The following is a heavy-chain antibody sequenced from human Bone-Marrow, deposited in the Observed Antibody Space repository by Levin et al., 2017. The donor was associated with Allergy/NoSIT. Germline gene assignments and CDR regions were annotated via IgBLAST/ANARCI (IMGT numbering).Heavy chain of an antibody. V-gene: IGHV3-23*01. Sequence: GGSLRLSCAASGFTFSSYAMSWVRQAPGKGLEWVSAISGSGGSTYYADSVKGRFTISRDNSKNTLYLQMNSLRAEDTAVYYCAKTMRGYCSSTSCYGEYYYYGMDVWGQGTTVTVSS. CDR2: ISGSGGST. J-gene: IGHJ6*02. D-gene: IGHD2-2*01. CDR1: GFTFSSYA. CDR3: AKTMRGYCSSTSCYGEYYYYGMDV.